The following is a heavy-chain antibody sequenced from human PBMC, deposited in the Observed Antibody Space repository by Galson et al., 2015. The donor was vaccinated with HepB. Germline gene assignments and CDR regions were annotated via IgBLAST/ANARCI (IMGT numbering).Heavy chain of an antibody. Sequence: SVKVSCKASGYTFTNYAMHWVRQAPGQRLEWMRWINAGNGNAKYSQKFQGRVTITRDTSASTAYMELSSLRSGDTAVYYCASRGRSAAAGMGYWGQGTLVTVSS. V-gene: IGHV1-3*01. CDR2: INAGNGNA. CDR1: GYTFTNYA. D-gene: IGHD6-13*01. J-gene: IGHJ4*02. CDR3: ASRGRSAAAGMGY.